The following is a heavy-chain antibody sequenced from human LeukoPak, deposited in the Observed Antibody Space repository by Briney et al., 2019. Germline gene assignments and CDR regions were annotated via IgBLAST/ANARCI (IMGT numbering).Heavy chain of an antibody. Sequence: SETLSLTCAVYGGSFSGYYWSWIRQPPGKGLEWIGEINHSGSTNYNPSLKSRVTISVDTSKNQFSLKLSSVTAADTAVYYCARGLNYDSSGYYSFWGQGTLVTVSS. CDR2: INHSGST. D-gene: IGHD3-22*01. CDR3: ARGLNYDSSGYYSF. J-gene: IGHJ4*02. V-gene: IGHV4-34*01. CDR1: GGSFSGYY.